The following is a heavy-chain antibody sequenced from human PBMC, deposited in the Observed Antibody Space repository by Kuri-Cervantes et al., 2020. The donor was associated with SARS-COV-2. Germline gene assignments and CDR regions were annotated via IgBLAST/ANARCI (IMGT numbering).Heavy chain of an antibody. J-gene: IGHJ4*02. V-gene: IGHV1-46*01. Sequence: ASVKVSCKASGGTFSSYAISWVRQAPGQGLEWMGIINPSGGSTSYAQKFQGRVTMTRDTSTSTVYMELSSLRSEDTAVYYCARDQGEDRRFDYWGQGTLVTVSS. CDR1: GGTFSSYA. CDR2: INPSGGST. CDR3: ARDQGEDRRFDY.